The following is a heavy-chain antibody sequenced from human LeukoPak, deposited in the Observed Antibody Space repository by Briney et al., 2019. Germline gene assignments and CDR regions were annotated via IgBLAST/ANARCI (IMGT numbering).Heavy chain of an antibody. CDR1: GYTFTSYG. V-gene: IGHV1-69*13. CDR2: IIPIFGTA. D-gene: IGHD3-10*01. CDR3: ARESNYGSGSS. Sequence: GASVKVSCKASGYTFTSYGISWVRQAPGQGLEWMGGIIPIFGTANYAQKFQGRVTITADESTSTAYMELSSLRSEDTAVYYCARESNYGSGSSWGQGTLVTVSS. J-gene: IGHJ4*02.